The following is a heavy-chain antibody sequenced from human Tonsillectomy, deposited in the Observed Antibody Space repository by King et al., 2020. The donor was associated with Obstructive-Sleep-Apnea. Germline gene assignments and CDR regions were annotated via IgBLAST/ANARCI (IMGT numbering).Heavy chain of an antibody. CDR3: AGQPSIRDRYFAL. J-gene: IGHJ2*01. Sequence: VQLQESGPGLVKPSETLSLTCTVSDGSISSYYWSWVRQPPGKGLEWIAFIHYSGSTNDNPSRRSRVTISLETSKNQFSLKLTSVTAADTAVYYCAGQPSIRDRYFALWGRGTLVTVSS. D-gene: IGHD5-24*01. CDR1: DGSISSYY. CDR2: IHYSGST. V-gene: IGHV4-59*08.